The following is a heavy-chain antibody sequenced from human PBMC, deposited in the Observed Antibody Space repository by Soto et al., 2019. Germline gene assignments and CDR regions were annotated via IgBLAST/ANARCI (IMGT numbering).Heavy chain of an antibody. CDR2: INAGNGNT. CDR3: ARAHYYDSSGYYPPAFDI. Sequence: ASVKVSCKASGYTFTSYAMHWVRQAPGQRLEWMGWINAGNGNTKYSQKFQGRVIITRDTSASTAYMELSSLRSEDTAVYYCARAHYYDSSGYYPPAFDIWGQGXMVTVSS. J-gene: IGHJ3*02. V-gene: IGHV1-3*01. CDR1: GYTFTSYA. D-gene: IGHD3-22*01.